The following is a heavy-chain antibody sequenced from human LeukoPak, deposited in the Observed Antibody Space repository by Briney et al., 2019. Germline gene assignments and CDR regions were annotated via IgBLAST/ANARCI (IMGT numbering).Heavy chain of an antibody. D-gene: IGHD1-1*01. Sequence: GGSLRLSCAASGFTFSDFWMSWVRQAPGKGLEWVANIKQDGSEKYYVDSVKGRFTISRDNAKNSLYLQMNSLRAEDTAVYYCARLDGGWNVYWGQGTLVTVSS. V-gene: IGHV3-7*05. CDR3: ARLDGGWNVY. J-gene: IGHJ4*02. CDR1: GFTFSDFW. CDR2: IKQDGSEK.